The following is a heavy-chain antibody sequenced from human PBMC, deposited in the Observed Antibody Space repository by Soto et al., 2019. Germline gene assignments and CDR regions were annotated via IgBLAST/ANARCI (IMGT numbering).Heavy chain of an antibody. CDR3: ARGTTMVRSLIPYYMDV. D-gene: IGHD3-10*01. CDR1: GFTYSSYS. V-gene: IGHV3-21*01. CDR2: ISSSSSYI. Sequence: GGSLRLSCAASGFTYSSYSMNWVRQAPGKGLEWVSSISSSSSYIYYADSVKGRFTISRDNAKNSLYLQMNSLRAEDTAVYYCARGTTMVRSLIPYYMDVWGKGTTVTVSS. J-gene: IGHJ6*03.